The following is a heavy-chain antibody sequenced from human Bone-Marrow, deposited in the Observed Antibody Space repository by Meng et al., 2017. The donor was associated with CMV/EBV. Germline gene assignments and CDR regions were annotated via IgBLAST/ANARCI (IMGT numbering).Heavy chain of an antibody. CDR3: ARSSSTNGRRFDY. J-gene: IGHJ4*02. CDR1: GFTFSSYG. V-gene: IGHV3-33*08. Sequence: GESLKISCAASGFTFSSYGMHWVRQAPGKGLEWVAVIWYDGSNKYYADSVKGRFTISRDNAKNSLYLQMNSLRAEDTALYYCARSSSTNGRRFDYWGQGTLVTVSS. D-gene: IGHD6-13*01. CDR2: IWYDGSNK.